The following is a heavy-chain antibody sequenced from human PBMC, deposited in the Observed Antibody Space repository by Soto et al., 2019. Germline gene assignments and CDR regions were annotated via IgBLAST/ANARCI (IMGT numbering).Heavy chain of an antibody. CDR3: ARGLWDSSGYYSPVFHY. D-gene: IGHD3-22*01. V-gene: IGHV3-53*01. CDR2: IYSGGST. Sequence: PGGSLRLSCAASGFTFSSNYMSWVRQAPGKGLEWVSVIYSGGSTYYADSVKGRFTISRDNSKNTLHLQMNSLRAEDTAVYYCARGLWDSSGYYSPVFHYRGQGTLVTVSS. J-gene: IGHJ4*02. CDR1: GFTFSSNY.